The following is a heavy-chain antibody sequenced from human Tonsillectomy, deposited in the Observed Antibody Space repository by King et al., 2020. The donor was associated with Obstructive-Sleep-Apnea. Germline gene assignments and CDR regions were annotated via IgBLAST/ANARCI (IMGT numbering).Heavy chain of an antibody. CDR1: GGSISSGDYY. CDR3: ASATPGSGSYNWFDP. CDR2: IYYSGSA. Sequence: QLQESGPGLVKPSQTLSLTCSVSGGSISSGDYYWSWIRQPPGKGLEWIGYIYYSGSANYNPSLKSRVIISVDTSRNQFSLKLSSVTAADTAVYYCASATPGSGSYNWFDPWGQGTLVAVSS. J-gene: IGHJ5*02. V-gene: IGHV4-30-4*01. D-gene: IGHD3-3*01.